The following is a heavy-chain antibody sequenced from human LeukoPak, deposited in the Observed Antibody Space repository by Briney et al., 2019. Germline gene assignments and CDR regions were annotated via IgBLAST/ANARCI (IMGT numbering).Heavy chain of an antibody. CDR3: ARLRTYYYDSSGYPFDY. CDR1: GYTFTGYY. Sequence: ASVKVSCKASGYTFTGYYMHWVRQAPGQGLERMGWINPNSGGTNYAQKFQGRVTMTRDTSISTAYMELSRLRSDDTAVYYCARLRTYYYDSSGYPFDYWGQGTLVTVSS. J-gene: IGHJ4*02. CDR2: INPNSGGT. D-gene: IGHD3-22*01. V-gene: IGHV1-2*02.